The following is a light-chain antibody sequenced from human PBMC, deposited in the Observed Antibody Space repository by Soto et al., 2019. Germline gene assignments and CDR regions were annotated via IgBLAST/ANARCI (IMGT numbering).Light chain of an antibody. CDR2: AAS. V-gene: IGKV3-15*01. CDR3: QHRGA. Sequence: EIVMTQSPATLSVSPGERATLSCRASQSVSSILAWYQQKPGQAPRLLIYAASTRATGIPARFSGSGSGTEFTLTISSLQSEAFAVYYCQHRGAFGQGSKLEIK. CDR1: QSVSSI. J-gene: IGKJ2*01.